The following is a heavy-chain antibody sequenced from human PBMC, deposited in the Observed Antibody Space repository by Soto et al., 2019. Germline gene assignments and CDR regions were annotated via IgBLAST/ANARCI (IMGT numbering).Heavy chain of an antibody. CDR2: IFSNDEK. J-gene: IGHJ6*03. CDR1: GFSLSNTKMA. V-gene: IGHV2-26*01. Sequence: GSGPTLVNPTETLTLTCTVSGFSLSNTKMAVSWIRQPPGKALEWLAHIFSNDEKSYSTSLKSRLTISKDTSKSQVVLTMTNMDPVDTATYYCARIRIYYDNLTGAGYSYYMDCSGTGITVTFS. D-gene: IGHD3-9*01. CDR3: ARIRIYYDNLTGAGYSYYMDC.